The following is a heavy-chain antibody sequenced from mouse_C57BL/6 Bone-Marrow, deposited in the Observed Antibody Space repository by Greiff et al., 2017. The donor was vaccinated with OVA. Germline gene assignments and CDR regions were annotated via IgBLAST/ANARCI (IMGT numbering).Heavy chain of an antibody. D-gene: IGHD2-4*01. CDR1: GYTFTSYW. CDR3: ARYHYDYDDYFDY. V-gene: IGHV1-55*01. Sequence: QIQLQQSGAELVKPGASVKMSCKASGYTFTSYWITWVKQRPGQGLEWIGDIYPGSGSTNYNEKFKSKATLTVDTSSSTAYMQLSSLTSEDSAVYYCARYHYDYDDYFDYWGQGTTLTVSS. CDR2: IYPGSGST. J-gene: IGHJ2*01.